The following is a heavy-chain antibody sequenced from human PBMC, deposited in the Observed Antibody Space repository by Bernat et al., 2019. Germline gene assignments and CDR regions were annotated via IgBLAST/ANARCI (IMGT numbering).Heavy chain of an antibody. D-gene: IGHD6-19*01. CDR2: IYSDGRT. CDR3: ARDVRVAVAATDYYYGMDV. Sequence: VQLVESGGGLIQPGGSRRLSCAASDFSVSSNYMSWVRQAPGKGLEWVSIIYSDGRTYYADSVEGRFSISRDNSKNTLYLQMNSLRAEDTAVYYCARDVRVAVAATDYYYGMDVWGQGTTVTVSS. CDR1: DFSVSSNY. J-gene: IGHJ6*02. V-gene: IGHV3-53*01.